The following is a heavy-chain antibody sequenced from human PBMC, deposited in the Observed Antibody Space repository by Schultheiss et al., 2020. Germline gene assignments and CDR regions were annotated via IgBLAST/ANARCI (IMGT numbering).Heavy chain of an antibody. CDR3: ERVGGDLKGYFDY. V-gene: IGHV3-66*01. Sequence: GGSLRLSCAASGFTVSSNYMSWVRQAPGKGLEWVSVIYSGGSTYYADSVKGRFTISRDNSKNTLYLQMNSLRAEDTAVYYCERVGGDLKGYFDYWGQGTLVTVSA. J-gene: IGHJ4*02. D-gene: IGHD2-21*02. CDR2: IYSGGST. CDR1: GFTVSSNY.